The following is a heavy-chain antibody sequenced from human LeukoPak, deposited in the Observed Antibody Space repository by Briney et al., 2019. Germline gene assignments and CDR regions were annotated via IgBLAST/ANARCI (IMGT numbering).Heavy chain of an antibody. CDR1: GGSFSGYY. CDR3: ATLGSGSYRPFDY. D-gene: IGHD1-26*01. V-gene: IGHV4-34*01. J-gene: IGHJ4*02. Sequence: SETLSLTCAVYGGSFSGYYWSWIRQPPGKGLEWIGEINHSGSTNYNPSLKSRVTISVDTSKNQFSLKLSSVTAADTAVYYCATLGSGSYRPFDYWGQGTLVTVSS. CDR2: INHSGST.